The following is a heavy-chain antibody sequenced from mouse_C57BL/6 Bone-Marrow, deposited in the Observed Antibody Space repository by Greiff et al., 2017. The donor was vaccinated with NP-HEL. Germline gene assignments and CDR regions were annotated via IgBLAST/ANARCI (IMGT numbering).Heavy chain of an antibody. CDR2: IDPNSGGT. J-gene: IGHJ3*01. CDR1: GYTFTSYW. CDR3: ARTDYYGSSYPFAY. V-gene: IGHV1-72*01. D-gene: IGHD1-1*01. Sequence: QVQLQQPGAELVKPGASVKLSCKASGYTFTSYWMHWVKQRPGRGLEWIGRIDPNSGGTKYNEKLKSKATLTVDKPSSTAYLQLSRLTSEDSPVFYGARTDYYGSSYPFAYWGQGTRVTVSA.